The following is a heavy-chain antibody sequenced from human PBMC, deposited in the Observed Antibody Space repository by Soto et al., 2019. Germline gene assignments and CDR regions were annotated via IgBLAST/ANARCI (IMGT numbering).Heavy chain of an antibody. CDR1: GGSISSGGYY. CDR3: ARDKDGSGSLKY. D-gene: IGHD3-10*01. V-gene: IGHV4-31*03. J-gene: IGHJ4*02. CDR2: IYYSGST. Sequence: QVQLQESGPGLVKPSQTLSLTCTVSGGSISSGGYYWSWIRQHPGKGLEWIGYIYYSGSTYYNPSLTSRVTISVDTSKNQFSLKLSSVTAADTAVYYCARDKDGSGSLKYWGQGTLVTVSS.